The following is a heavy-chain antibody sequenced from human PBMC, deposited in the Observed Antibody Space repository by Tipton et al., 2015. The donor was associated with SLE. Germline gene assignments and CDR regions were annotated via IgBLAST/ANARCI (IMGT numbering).Heavy chain of an antibody. V-gene: IGHV4-39*07. Sequence: TLSLTCTVSGGSISSSSYYWGWIRQPPGKGLEWLGSVYPSGSAYYNPSLKSRVTISVDTSRKQLSLRLSSVTAADTAVYYCARLTYYDSSGYYYYDYWGQGTLVTVSS. CDR3: ARLTYYDSSGYYYYDY. J-gene: IGHJ4*02. D-gene: IGHD3-22*01. CDR1: GGSISSSSYY. CDR2: VYPSGSA.